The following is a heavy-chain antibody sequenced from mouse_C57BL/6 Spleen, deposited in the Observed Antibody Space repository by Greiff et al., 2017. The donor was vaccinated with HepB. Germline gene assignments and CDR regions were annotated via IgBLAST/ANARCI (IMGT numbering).Heavy chain of an antibody. J-gene: IGHJ3*01. V-gene: IGHV1-82*01. CDR3: ARNYYDPSWFAY. Sequence: VQLQQSGPELVKPGASVKISCKASGYAFSSSWMNWVKQRPGKGLEWIGRIYPGDGDTNYNGKFKGKATLTADKSSSTAYMQLSSLTSEDSAVYFCARNYYDPSWFAYWGQGTLVTVSA. CDR1: GYAFSSSW. D-gene: IGHD2-4*01. CDR2: IYPGDGDT.